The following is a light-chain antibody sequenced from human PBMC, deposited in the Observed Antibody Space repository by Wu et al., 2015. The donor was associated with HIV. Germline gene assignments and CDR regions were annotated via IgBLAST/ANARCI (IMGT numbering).Light chain of an antibody. CDR3: QQYNTYWT. CDR2: DVS. V-gene: IGKV3-11*01. CDR1: QSVSNY. J-gene: IGKJ1*01. Sequence: EIVLTQSPVTLSLSPGERATLSCRASQSVSNYLAWYQQQPGQAPRLLTYDVSNRATGISARFSGSGSGTDFTLTISSLEPEDFATYYCQQYNTYWTFGQGTKVEIK.